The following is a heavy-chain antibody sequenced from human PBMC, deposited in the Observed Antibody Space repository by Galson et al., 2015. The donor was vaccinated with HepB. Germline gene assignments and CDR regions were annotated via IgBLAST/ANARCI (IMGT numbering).Heavy chain of an antibody. CDR1: GFSYISYW. CDR2: IKQDGSVK. Sequence: SLRLSCAASGFSYISYWMSWVRQAPGKGLEWVANIKQDGSVKNYVDSVKGRFTISRDNAKDSLYLQMNSLRAEDTAVYYCARDGRWGQGTLVTVSS. CDR3: ARDGR. J-gene: IGHJ4*02. V-gene: IGHV3-7*01.